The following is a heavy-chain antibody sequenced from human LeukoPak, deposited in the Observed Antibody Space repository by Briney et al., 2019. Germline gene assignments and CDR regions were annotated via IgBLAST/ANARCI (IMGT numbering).Heavy chain of an antibody. D-gene: IGHD6-19*01. Sequence: SETLSLTCTVSGYSISSGYYWGWIRQPPGKGLEWIGRINTSGSTNYNPSLKSRVTISVDTSESQFSLKLSSVTAADTAIYYCAREAVAVAGTAYFGYWDQGTLVTVSS. J-gene: IGHJ4*02. CDR3: AREAVAVAGTAYFGY. V-gene: IGHV4-38-2*02. CDR1: GYSISSGYY. CDR2: INTSGST.